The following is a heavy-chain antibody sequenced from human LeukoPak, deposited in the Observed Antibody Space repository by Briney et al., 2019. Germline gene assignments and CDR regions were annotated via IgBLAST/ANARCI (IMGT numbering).Heavy chain of an antibody. Sequence: GGSLRLSCAASGFTFSSYGMHWVRQAPGKGLEWVAFIRYDGSNYYYADSVKGRFTISRDDSKNTLYLQMNSLRAEDTAVYYCATGSYGSVSYPHPFDPWGQGTLVSVSS. V-gene: IGHV3-30*02. CDR2: IRYDGSNY. J-gene: IGHJ5*02. CDR1: GFTFSSYG. D-gene: IGHD3-10*01. CDR3: ATGSYGSVSYPHPFDP.